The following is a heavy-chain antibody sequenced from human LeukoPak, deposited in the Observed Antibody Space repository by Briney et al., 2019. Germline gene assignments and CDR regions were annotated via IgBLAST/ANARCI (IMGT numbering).Heavy chain of an antibody. Sequence: SETLSLTCTVSGGSISSSTYYWGWIRQPPGKGLEWIGSIYDSGSTYSNPSLKSRLTISVDTSKNQFSLRLRSVTAADTAVYYCGIYCSGGSCYDYWGQGTLVTVSS. CDR1: GGSISSSTYY. CDR3: GIYCSGGSCYDY. D-gene: IGHD2-15*01. J-gene: IGHJ4*02. V-gene: IGHV4-39*07. CDR2: IYDSGST.